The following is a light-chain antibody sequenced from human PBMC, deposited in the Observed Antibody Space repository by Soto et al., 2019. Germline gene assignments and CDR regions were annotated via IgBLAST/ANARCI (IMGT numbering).Light chain of an antibody. J-gene: IGLJ2*01. Sequence: QAVVTQPPSVSGAPGQRVTISCTGSSSNIGAGYDVHWYQQLPGTAPKLLIYGNSNRPSGVPDRFSGSKSGTSASLAITGLQAEDEADYYCQSYDGSLSGSVFGGGTKLTVL. CDR3: QSYDGSLSGSV. CDR1: SSNIGAGYD. V-gene: IGLV1-40*01. CDR2: GNS.